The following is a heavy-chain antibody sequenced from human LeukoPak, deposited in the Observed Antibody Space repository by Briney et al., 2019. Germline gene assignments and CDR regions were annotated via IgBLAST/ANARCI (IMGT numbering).Heavy chain of an antibody. J-gene: IGHJ4*02. Sequence: SETLSLTRTVSGGSVSSGSYYCSWIRQPPGKGLEWIGYIYDSGSTNYNPSLKSRVTISVDTSKNQFSLKLSSVTAADTAVYYCARDPSGYFNFWGQGTLVTVSS. CDR2: IYDSGST. D-gene: IGHD3-22*01. CDR3: ARDPSGYFNF. CDR1: GGSVSSGSYY. V-gene: IGHV4-61*01.